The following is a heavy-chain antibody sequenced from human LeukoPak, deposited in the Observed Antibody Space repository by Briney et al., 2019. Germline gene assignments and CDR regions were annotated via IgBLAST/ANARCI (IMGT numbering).Heavy chain of an antibody. J-gene: IGHJ1*01. D-gene: IGHD6-19*01. CDR2: IKQDGSET. CDR3: ARPTYSSGWDQFQH. Sequence: GGSLRLSCAASGFTFRSYRMSWVRQAPGKGLEWVATIKQDGSETYYVDSVKGRFAISRDNAKNSLYLQMNSLRVEDTAVYYCARPTYSSGWDQFQHWGQGTLVTVSS. CDR1: GFTFRSYR. V-gene: IGHV3-7*01.